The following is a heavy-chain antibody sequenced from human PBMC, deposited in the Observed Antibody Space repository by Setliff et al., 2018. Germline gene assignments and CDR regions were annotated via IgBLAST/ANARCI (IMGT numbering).Heavy chain of an antibody. V-gene: IGHV1-69*13. Sequence: GASVKVSCKASGGTFSSYAISWVRQAPGQGLEWMGGIIPIFGTANYAQKFQGRVTITADESTSTAYMELSSLRSEDTAVYYCARDRRGSSYYNFWSDGRYFDYWGQGTLVTVSS. D-gene: IGHD3-3*01. CDR1: GGTFSSYA. J-gene: IGHJ4*02. CDR3: ARDRRGSSYYNFWSDGRYFDY. CDR2: IIPIFGTA.